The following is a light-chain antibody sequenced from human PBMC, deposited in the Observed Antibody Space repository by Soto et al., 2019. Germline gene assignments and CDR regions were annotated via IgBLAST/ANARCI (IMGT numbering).Light chain of an antibody. Sequence: EIVLTQSPATLSLSPGERATLSCRASQSVSSYLAWYQQKPGQAPRLLIYDASNRATGIPARLSGSGSGTDFTLTISSLEPEDFAVYYCQQRSNWPPVLTFGGGTKVDIK. V-gene: IGKV3-11*01. J-gene: IGKJ4*01. CDR2: DAS. CDR3: QQRSNWPPVLT. CDR1: QSVSSY.